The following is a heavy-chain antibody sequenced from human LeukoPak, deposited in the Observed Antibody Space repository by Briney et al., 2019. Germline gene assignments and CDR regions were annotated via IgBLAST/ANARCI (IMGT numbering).Heavy chain of an antibody. V-gene: IGHV3-7*01. Sequence: GGSLRLSCAASRFTFSSYWMSWVRQAPGKGLEWAANIKQDGSEKYYVDSVKGRFTISRDNAKNSLYLQMNSLRAEDTAVYYCARDQGQDTAFDIWGQGTMVTVSS. CDR3: ARDQGQDTAFDI. D-gene: IGHD4-17*01. CDR1: RFTFSSYW. CDR2: IKQDGSEK. J-gene: IGHJ3*02.